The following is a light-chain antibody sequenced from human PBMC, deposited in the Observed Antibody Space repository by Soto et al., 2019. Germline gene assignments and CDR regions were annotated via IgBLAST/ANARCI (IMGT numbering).Light chain of an antibody. Sequence: EIVLTQSPGTLSLSPGERATLSCRASQTVRTNYLAWFQHKPGQAPRLLIYGASSRATGIPDRFSGSGSGTDFTLTISRLEPEDFAVYFCQQYSDSPLTFGGGTKLEIK. CDR3: QQYSDSPLT. J-gene: IGKJ4*01. CDR1: QTVRTNY. V-gene: IGKV3-20*01. CDR2: GAS.